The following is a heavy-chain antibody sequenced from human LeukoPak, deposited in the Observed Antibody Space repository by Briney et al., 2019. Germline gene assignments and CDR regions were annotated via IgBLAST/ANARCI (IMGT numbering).Heavy chain of an antibody. Sequence: PSETLSLTCTVSGGSISSGGYYWSWIRQHPGKGLEWIGYIYYSGSTYYNPSLKSRVTISVDTSKNQFSLKLSSVTAADTAVYYCARGFYDSSGYYYRPFDYWGQGTLVTVSS. CDR1: GGSISSGGYY. D-gene: IGHD3-22*01. CDR2: IYYSGST. J-gene: IGHJ4*02. V-gene: IGHV4-31*03. CDR3: ARGFYDSSGYYYRPFDY.